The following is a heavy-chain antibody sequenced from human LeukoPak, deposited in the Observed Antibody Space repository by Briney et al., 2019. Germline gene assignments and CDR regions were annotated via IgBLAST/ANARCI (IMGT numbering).Heavy chain of an antibody. J-gene: IGHJ4*02. CDR3: TRETPSRYFDY. CDR1: GYTLTSYD. V-gene: IGHV1-8*01. D-gene: IGHD4-23*01. CDR2: MNPNSGKT. Sequence: ASVKVSCKASGYTLTSYDIIWVRQATGQGLEWMGWMNPNSGKTGYAQKFQGRITITRNTSISTAYMELSSLRSEDTAVYYCTRETPSRYFDYWGQGTLVTVSS.